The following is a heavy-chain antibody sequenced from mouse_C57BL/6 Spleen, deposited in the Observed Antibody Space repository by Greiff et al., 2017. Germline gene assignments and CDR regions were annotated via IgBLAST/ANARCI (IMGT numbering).Heavy chain of an antibody. V-gene: IGHV1-15*01. Sequence: VKLVESGAELVRPGASVTLSCKASGYTFTDYEMHWVKQTPVHGLEWIGAIDPETGGTAYNQKFKGKAILTADKSSSTAYMELRSLTSEDSAVYYCTRIYGSSLYYFDYWGQGTTLTVSS. J-gene: IGHJ2*01. D-gene: IGHD1-1*01. CDR2: IDPETGGT. CDR1: GYTFTDYE. CDR3: TRIYGSSLYYFDY.